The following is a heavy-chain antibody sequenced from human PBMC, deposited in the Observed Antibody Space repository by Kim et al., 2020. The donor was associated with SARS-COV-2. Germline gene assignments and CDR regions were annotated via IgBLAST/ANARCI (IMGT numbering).Heavy chain of an antibody. V-gene: IGHV3-7*01. D-gene: IGHD2-21*02. Sequence: YVDSVKGRFTISRDNAKNSLSLQMNSLRAEGTDGYYCAREGCGGDCQDYWGQGTLVTVSS. J-gene: IGHJ4*02. CDR3: AREGCGGDCQDY.